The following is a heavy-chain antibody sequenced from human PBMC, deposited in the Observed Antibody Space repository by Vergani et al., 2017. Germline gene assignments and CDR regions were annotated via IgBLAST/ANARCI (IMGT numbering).Heavy chain of an antibody. Sequence: QITLKESGPTLVKPTQTLTLTCTFSGFSLNTRGMSVAWIRQPPGKALDWLALIYRNDDQHYSPSLNNRVTITKDTSKNQVVLTMTNMDYVDTGTYYCVYRKSEGGTTGCFYPFDYYYYMDVWGKGTTVTVAS. V-gene: IGHV2-5*04. CDR3: VYRKSEGGTTGCFYPFDYYYYMDV. CDR1: GFSLNTRGMS. CDR2: IYRNDDQ. D-gene: IGHD1-7*01. J-gene: IGHJ6*03.